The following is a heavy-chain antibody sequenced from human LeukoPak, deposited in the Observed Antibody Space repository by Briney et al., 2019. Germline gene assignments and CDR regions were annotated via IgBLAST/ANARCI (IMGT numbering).Heavy chain of an antibody. CDR3: ARYYYDSSGDYYFDY. V-gene: IGHV4-30-4*01. D-gene: IGHD3-22*01. CDR1: GGSISSGDYY. J-gene: IGHJ4*02. CDR2: IYYSEST. Sequence: SETLSLTCTVSGGSISSGDYYWSWIRQPPGKGLEWIGYIYYSESTYYNPSLKSRVTISVDTSKNQFSLKLSSVTAADTAVYYCARYYYDSSGDYYFDYWGQGTLVTVSS.